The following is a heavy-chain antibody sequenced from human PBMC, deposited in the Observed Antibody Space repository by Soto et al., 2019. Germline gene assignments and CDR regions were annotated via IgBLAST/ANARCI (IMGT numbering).Heavy chain of an antibody. D-gene: IGHD3-9*01. J-gene: IGHJ4*02. CDR2: IYYSGTT. CDR3: ASAASPYLDFLGVLHS. CDR1: GGPLSRGSYY. V-gene: IGHV4-61*01. Sequence: SETLSLTCTVSGGPLSRGSYYWSWIRQSPGQGLEWIGYIYYSGTTKYNPSLKSRVSISVDTSKNQFSLRLTSLSAADTAVYYCASAASPYLDFLGVLHSWAQGTLVPVSS.